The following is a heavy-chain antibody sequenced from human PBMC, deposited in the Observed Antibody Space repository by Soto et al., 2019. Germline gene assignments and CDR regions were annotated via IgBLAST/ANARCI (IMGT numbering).Heavy chain of an antibody. Sequence: TETLSLTCAVSGGSISSINWWSWVRQPPGKGLEWIGEIYHSGSTNYNPSLKSRVTISVDKSKNQFSLKLSSVTAADTAVYYCARGTPRMPYYYYYGMDXWGQGTTVTVS. CDR3: ARGTPRMPYYYYYGMDX. CDR1: GGSISSINW. V-gene: IGHV4-4*02. CDR2: IYHSGST. J-gene: IGHJ6*02. D-gene: IGHD1-1*01.